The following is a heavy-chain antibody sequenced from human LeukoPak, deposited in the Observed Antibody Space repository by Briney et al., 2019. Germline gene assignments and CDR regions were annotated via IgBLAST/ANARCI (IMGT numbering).Heavy chain of an antibody. D-gene: IGHD2/OR15-2a*01. J-gene: IGHJ4*02. CDR3: GSLWPGD. CDR2: INHSGST. CDR1: GGSFSNYY. V-gene: IGHV4-34*01. Sequence: SETLSLTCAVYGGSFSNYYWSWIRQPPGKGLEWLGEINHSGSTNYNPSLKSRVTISVDTSKNQFSLKLTSVTAADTAVYYCGSLWPGDWGQGILVTVSS.